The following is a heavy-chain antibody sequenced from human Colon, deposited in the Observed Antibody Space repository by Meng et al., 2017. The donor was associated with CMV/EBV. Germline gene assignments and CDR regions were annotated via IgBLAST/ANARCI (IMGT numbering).Heavy chain of an antibody. J-gene: IGHJ6*02. V-gene: IGHV3-11*04. CDR3: ARVQYCSSTSCYTCDA. D-gene: IGHD2-2*02. CDR1: GFAFNEYY. CDR2: ITSSGSTR. Sequence: GGSLRLSCAASGFAFNEYYMSWIRQAPGKELEWVSCITSSGSTRYYADSVKGRFTISRDNAKNSLYLQMNSLRAEDTAVYYCARVQYCSSTSCYTCDAWGQGTTVTVSS.